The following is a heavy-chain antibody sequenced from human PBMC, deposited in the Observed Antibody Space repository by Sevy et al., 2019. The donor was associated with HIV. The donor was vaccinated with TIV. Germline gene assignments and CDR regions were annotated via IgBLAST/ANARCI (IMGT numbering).Heavy chain of an antibody. CDR1: GFSFSGYS. V-gene: IGHV3-21*01. J-gene: IGHJ6*02. CDR2: IDTSSANI. Sequence: GGSLRLSCAASGFSFSGYSFNWVRQAPGKGLEWVSSIDTSSANIYYEDSVKGRFTISRDNAKNSLYLQMSSPRAEDTAVYFCARVNCTNVVCFQDYYYYGLDVWGQGTTVTVSS. CDR3: ARVNCTNVVCFQDYYYYGLDV. D-gene: IGHD2-8*01.